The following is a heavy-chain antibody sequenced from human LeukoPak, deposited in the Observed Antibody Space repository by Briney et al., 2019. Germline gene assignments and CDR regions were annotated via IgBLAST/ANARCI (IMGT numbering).Heavy chain of an antibody. Sequence: SETLSLTCAVYGGSFSGYYWSWIRQPPGKGLEWIGEINHSGSTNYNPSLKSGVIISVDTSKNEFSLKLSYVAAADTAVYYCARERDGYNYRYPLDYWGQGTLVTVSS. J-gene: IGHJ4*02. CDR1: GGSFSGYY. V-gene: IGHV4-34*01. D-gene: IGHD5-24*01. CDR3: ARERDGYNYRYPLDY. CDR2: INHSGST.